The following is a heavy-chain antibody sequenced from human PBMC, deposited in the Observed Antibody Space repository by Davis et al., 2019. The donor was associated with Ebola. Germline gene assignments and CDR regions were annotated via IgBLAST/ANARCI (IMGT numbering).Heavy chain of an antibody. CDR2: ISWNSGSV. D-gene: IGHD1-26*01. CDR1: GFTFNNYW. CDR3: ARHLMGAQRRHYYYVMDV. J-gene: IGHJ6*02. Sequence: PGGSLTLSCAASGFTFNNYWMTWVRQAPGKGLEWVSAISWNSGSVGYADSVKGRFTISRDNAKNCLYLEMKSLRAEDTAMYYCARHLMGAQRRHYYYVMDVWGRGTTVTVPS. V-gene: IGHV3-9*01.